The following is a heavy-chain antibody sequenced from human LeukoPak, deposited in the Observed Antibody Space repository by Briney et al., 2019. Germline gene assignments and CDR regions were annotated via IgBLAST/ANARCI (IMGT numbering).Heavy chain of an antibody. CDR1: GFTFASYG. D-gene: IGHD3-22*01. CDR3: AIMHGYYDGTGYWVQ. CDR2: ITTNGGRT. J-gene: IGHJ1*01. Sequence: GRSLRLSCAASGFTFASYGMSWVRQAPGKGLEWVSFITTNGGRTSYADSVEGRFTISRDNPRNTLYMQMNSLRDEDTAVYYCAIMHGYYDGTGYWVQWGQGTLVTVSS. V-gene: IGHV3-23*01.